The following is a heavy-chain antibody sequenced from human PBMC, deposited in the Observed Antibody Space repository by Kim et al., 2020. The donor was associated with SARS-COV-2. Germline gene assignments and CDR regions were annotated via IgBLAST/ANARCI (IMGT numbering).Heavy chain of an antibody. J-gene: IGHJ6*02. CDR1: GGSISRYF. CDR2: IYYSGST. Sequence: SETLSLTCTVSGGSISRYFWSWIRQPPGKGLDWIGYIYYSGSTNYNPSLKSRVTISVDTSKNQFSLKLSSVTAADTAVYYCARCVRYYDILAGYHQYYYYGMDVWGPGTTVTVSS. D-gene: IGHD3-9*01. CDR3: ARCVRYYDILAGYHQYYYYGMDV. V-gene: IGHV4-59*13.